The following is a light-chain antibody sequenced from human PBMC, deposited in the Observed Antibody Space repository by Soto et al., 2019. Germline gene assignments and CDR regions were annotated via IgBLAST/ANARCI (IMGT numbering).Light chain of an antibody. CDR1: QGIRKD. J-gene: IGKJ1*01. V-gene: IGKV1-6*02. CDR2: ATS. Sequence: AIQMTQSPSSLSASVGDRVTMTCRASQGIRKDLAWYQQKPGKAPKLLIYATSSLQSGVPSRFSGSGSGRDFHLTPRSMQHPDLATYYCLQDYNYPRTFGQGTKV. CDR3: LQDYNYPRT.